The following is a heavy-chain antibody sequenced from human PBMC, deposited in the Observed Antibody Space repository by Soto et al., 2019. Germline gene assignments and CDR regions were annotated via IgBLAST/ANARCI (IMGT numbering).Heavy chain of an antibody. V-gene: IGHV1-2*04. D-gene: IGHD6-19*01. J-gene: IGHJ6*02. CDR3: ATGPSYSSGWYPPLDYYYYGMDV. CDR1: GYTFTGYY. CDR2: INPNSGGT. Sequence: ASVKVSCKASGYTFTGYYMHWVRQAPGQGLEWMGWINPNSGGTNYAQKFQGWVTMTRDTSISTAYMELSRLRSDDTAVYYCATGPSYSSGWYPPLDYYYYGMDVWGQGTTVTVSS.